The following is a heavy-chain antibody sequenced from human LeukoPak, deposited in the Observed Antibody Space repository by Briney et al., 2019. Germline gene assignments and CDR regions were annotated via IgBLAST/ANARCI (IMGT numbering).Heavy chain of an antibody. V-gene: IGHV4-4*02. CDR3: ARRSGGSGWYRNYYYYYGMDA. CDR1: GGSISSSNW. D-gene: IGHD6-19*01. J-gene: IGHJ6*02. Sequence: SETLSLTCAVSGGSISSSNWWSWVRQPPGKGLEWIGEIYHSGSTNYNPSLKSRVTISVDKSKNQFSLKLSSVTAADTAVYYYARRSGGSGWYRNYYYYYGMDAWGQGTTVTVSS. CDR2: IYHSGST.